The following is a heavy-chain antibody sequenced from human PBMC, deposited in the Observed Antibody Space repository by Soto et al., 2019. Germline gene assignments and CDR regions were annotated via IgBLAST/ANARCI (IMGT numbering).Heavy chain of an antibody. CDR2: VYSTGGT. V-gene: IGHV4-59*08. CDR3: VRQGIGNLHGLVDV. D-gene: IGHD1-1*01. CDR1: SGPTSSHN. Sequence: QVQLQQSGPGLVKPSETLSLTCSVSSGPTSSHNWGWIRQTPGRGLEWICYVYSTGGTSYNPSLNSRVTISADTSTNHISLTLTSVTAADTAVYYCVRQGIGNLHGLVDVWGQGTTVRVSS. J-gene: IGHJ6*02.